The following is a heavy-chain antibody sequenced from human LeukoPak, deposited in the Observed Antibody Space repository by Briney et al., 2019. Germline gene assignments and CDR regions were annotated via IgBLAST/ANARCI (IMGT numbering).Heavy chain of an antibody. CDR1: GFIFSNYA. CDR3: ARERSYCSGATCPLDL. CDR2: ISDSAFST. J-gene: IGHJ5*02. V-gene: IGHV3-23*01. D-gene: IGHD2-15*01. Sequence: GGSLRLSCAASGFIFSNYAMSWVRQAPGKGLEWVSTISDSAFSTYYADSVQGRFTISRDNGENSVYLQMNSLRAEDTAVYFCARERSYCSGATCPLDLWGQGTLVTVSS.